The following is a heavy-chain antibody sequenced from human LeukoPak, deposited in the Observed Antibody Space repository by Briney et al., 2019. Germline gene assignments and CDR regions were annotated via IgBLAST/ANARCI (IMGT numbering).Heavy chain of an antibody. J-gene: IGHJ4*02. CDR1: GFTVSSNY. CDR2: IYIGGST. D-gene: IGHD2-2*01. V-gene: IGHV3-53*01. CDR3: ARDWGYCSSTSCHVFDY. Sequence: PGGSLRLSCAASGFTVSSNYMSWVRQAPGKGLEWVSVIYIGGSTYYADSVKGRFTISRDISKNTLYLQMNSLRAEDTAVYYCARDWGYCSSTSCHVFDYSGQGTLVTVSS.